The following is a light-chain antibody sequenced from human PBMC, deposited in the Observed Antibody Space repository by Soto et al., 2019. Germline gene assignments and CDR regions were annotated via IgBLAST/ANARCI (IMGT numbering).Light chain of an antibody. CDR2: GAS. J-gene: IGKJ1*01. CDR3: QQYNNWPWT. Sequence: EIVMTQSPATLSVSPGGRATLSCRASQSISDTLAWYQQKPGQAPRLLIHGASTRAPGFPARFSGSGSGTDFTLTISSLQSEDFAVYDFQQYNNWPWTFGQGTKVEIK. CDR1: QSISDT. V-gene: IGKV3-15*01.